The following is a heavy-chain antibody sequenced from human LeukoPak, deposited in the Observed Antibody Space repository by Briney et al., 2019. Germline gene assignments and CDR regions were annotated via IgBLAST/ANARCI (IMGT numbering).Heavy chain of an antibody. D-gene: IGHD3-22*01. CDR1: GGSISSYY. CDR2: IYATGST. V-gene: IGHV4-4*07. J-gene: IGHJ4*02. CDR3: ARGRSDYFDISGYYFDY. Sequence: SETLSLTCSVSGGSISSYYWSWIRQPAGKGMEWIGRIYATGSTNYNPSLKSRVTMSVDTSKNQFSLNLSSVTAADTAVYYCARGRSDYFDISGYYFDYWGQGTLVTVSS.